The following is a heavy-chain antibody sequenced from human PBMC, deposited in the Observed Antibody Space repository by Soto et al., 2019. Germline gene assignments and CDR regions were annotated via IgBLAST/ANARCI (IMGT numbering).Heavy chain of an antibody. CDR3: AISNDWYRPPDY. J-gene: IGHJ4*02. CDR1: RYDFTSDD. D-gene: IGHD3-9*01. V-gene: IGHV1-8*01. Sequence: GASVKGSCKTSRYDFTSDDMNWVRQASGQGLEWMGWMNPNSGNAGYAQKFQGRVTMTRDTSISIAYMALSSLRSEDTAVYYCAISNDWYRPPDYWGQGTLVTVSS. CDR2: MNPNSGNA.